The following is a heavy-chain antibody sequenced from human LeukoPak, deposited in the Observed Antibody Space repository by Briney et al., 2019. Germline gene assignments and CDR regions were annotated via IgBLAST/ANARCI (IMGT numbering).Heavy chain of an antibody. V-gene: IGHV1-18*01. CDR1: GYTFTSYG. Sequence: GASVKVSCKASGYTFTSYGISWVRQAPGQGLEWMGWISAYNGNTNYAQKLQGRVTMTTDTSTSTAYMELRSLRSDDTAVYYCARENYDFWSGYYLRADYYSMDVWGQGTTVTVSS. D-gene: IGHD3-3*01. CDR2: ISAYNGNT. J-gene: IGHJ6*02. CDR3: ARENYDFWSGYYLRADYYSMDV.